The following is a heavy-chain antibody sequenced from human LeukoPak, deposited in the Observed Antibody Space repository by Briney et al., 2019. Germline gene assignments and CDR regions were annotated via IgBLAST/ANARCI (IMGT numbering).Heavy chain of an antibody. CDR2: IYYSGST. CDR1: VGSIRSSSYY. Sequence: PSETLSLTCTVSVGSIRSSSYYCGWIRQPPGKGLEWIGSIYYSGSTYYNPSLKSRVTISVDTSKNQFSLKLSSVTAADTAVYYWARHGGLKSCGAARVTMVLGGGLGYWGQGTLVTVSS. CDR3: ARHGGLKSCGAARVTMVLGGGLGY. D-gene: IGHD3-10*01. V-gene: IGHV4-39*01. J-gene: IGHJ4*02.